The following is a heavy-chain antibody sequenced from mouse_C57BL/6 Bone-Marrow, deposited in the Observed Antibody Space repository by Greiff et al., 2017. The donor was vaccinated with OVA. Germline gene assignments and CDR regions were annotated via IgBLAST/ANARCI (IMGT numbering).Heavy chain of an antibody. Sequence: VQLQQSGAELVRPGASVKLSCTASGFTIKNDYMHWVKQRPEQGLEWIGWIDPENGYTEYASKFKGKATITADTSSNTAYLQLSSLTSEDTAVYYCTTRWLLRNYAMDYWGQGTSVTVSS. J-gene: IGHJ4*01. CDR2: IDPENGYT. D-gene: IGHD2-3*01. V-gene: IGHV14-4*01. CDR1: GFTIKNDY. CDR3: TTRWLLRNYAMDY.